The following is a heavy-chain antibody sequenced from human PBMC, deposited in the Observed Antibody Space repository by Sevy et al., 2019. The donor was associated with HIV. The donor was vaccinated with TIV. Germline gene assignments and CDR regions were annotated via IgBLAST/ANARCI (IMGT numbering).Heavy chain of an antibody. J-gene: IGHJ4*02. CDR1: GFTFSSYW. Sequence: GASLRLSCAASGFTFSSYWMSWVRQAPGKGLEWVATMKEDGSEKSYVDSVKGRFTISRDNAKNSLYLQMNSLRVDDTALYYCVREGLGGFSYSLDCWGQGTLVTVSS. D-gene: IGHD5-18*01. V-gene: IGHV3-7*01. CDR3: VREGLGGFSYSLDC. CDR2: MKEDGSEK.